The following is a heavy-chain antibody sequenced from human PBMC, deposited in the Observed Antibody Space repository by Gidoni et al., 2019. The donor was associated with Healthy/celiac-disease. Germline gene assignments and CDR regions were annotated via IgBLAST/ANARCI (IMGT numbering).Heavy chain of an antibody. CDR2: IYYSGST. J-gene: IGHJ3*02. CDR3: ASDRIAAAGPSWAFDI. V-gene: IGHV4-31*03. CDR1: GGSLSSGGYY. D-gene: IGHD6-13*01. Sequence: QVQLQESGPGLVTPSQTLSLTCTVSGGSLSSGGYYWSWIRQHPGKGLEWIGYIYYSGSTYYNPSLKSRVTISVDTSKNQFSLKLSSVTAADTAVYYCASDRIAAAGPSWAFDIWGQGTMVTVSS.